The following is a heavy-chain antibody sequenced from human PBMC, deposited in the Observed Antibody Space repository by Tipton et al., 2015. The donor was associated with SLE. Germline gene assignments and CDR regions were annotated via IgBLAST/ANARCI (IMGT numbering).Heavy chain of an antibody. CDR2: INHSGST. J-gene: IGHJ4*02. CDR3: ARAIFGVVGVGY. CDR1: GGSFSGYY. Sequence: TLSLTCAVYGGSFSGYYWSWIRQPPGKGLEWIGEINHSGSTTYNPSLKSRVTISVDTSKNQFSLKLSSVTAADTAVYYCARAIFGVVGVGYWGQRTLVSVS. V-gene: IGHV4-34*01. D-gene: IGHD3-3*01.